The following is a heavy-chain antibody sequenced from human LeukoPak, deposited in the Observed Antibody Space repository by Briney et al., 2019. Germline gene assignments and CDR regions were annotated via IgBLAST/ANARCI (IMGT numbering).Heavy chain of an antibody. D-gene: IGHD6-13*01. CDR3: ASGGIAAAGTPYYFDY. Sequence: SETLSLTCTVSGGSISSSSFYWGWIRQPPGKGLEWIGSIYYSGSTYYNPSLKSRVTISVDTSKNQFSLKLSSVTAADTAVYYCASGGIAAAGTPYYFDYWGQGTLVTVSS. CDR1: GGSISSSSFY. J-gene: IGHJ4*02. V-gene: IGHV4-39*01. CDR2: IYYSGST.